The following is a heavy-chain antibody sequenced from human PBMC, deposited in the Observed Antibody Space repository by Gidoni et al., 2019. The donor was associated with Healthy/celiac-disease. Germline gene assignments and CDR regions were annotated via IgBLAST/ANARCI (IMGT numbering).Heavy chain of an antibody. V-gene: IGHV3-23*01. D-gene: IGHD3-10*01. J-gene: IGHJ4*02. CDR2: MSGSGGST. CDR1: GFTFSSYA. Sequence: EVQLLESGGGLVQPGGSLRLSCAASGFTFSSYAMSWVRQAPGKGLGWVSAMSGSGGSTYYADSVNGRFTISRDNSKNTLYLQMNSLRAEDPAVYYCARHYGSGDHFDYWGQGTLVTVSS. CDR3: ARHYGSGDHFDY.